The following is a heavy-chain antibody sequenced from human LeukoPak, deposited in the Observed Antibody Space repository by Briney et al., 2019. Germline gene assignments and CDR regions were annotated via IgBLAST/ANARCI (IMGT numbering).Heavy chain of an antibody. D-gene: IGHD1-1*01. J-gene: IGHJ6*03. Sequence: GGSLRLSCAASGFTFSDYYMSWIRQAPGKGLEWVSYISSSGSTIYYADSVKGRFTISRDNAKNSLYLQMNSLRAEDTAVCYCARRTTNYYYYMDVWGKGTTVTVSS. CDR1: GFTFSDYY. CDR2: ISSSGSTI. V-gene: IGHV3-11*04. CDR3: ARRTTNYYYYMDV.